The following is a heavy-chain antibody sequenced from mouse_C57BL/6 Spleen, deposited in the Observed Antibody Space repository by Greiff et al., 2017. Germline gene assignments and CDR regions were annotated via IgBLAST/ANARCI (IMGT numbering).Heavy chain of an antibody. V-gene: IGHV1-80*01. Sequence: VKLQESGAELVKPGASVKISCKASGYAFSSYWMNWVKQRPGKGLEWIGQIYPGDGDTNYNGKFKGKATLTADKSSSTAYMQLSSLTSEDSAVYFCARSTMVTTGYYFDYWGQGTTLTVSS. CDR1: GYAFSSYW. CDR2: IYPGDGDT. J-gene: IGHJ2*01. CDR3: ARSTMVTTGYYFDY. D-gene: IGHD2-2*01.